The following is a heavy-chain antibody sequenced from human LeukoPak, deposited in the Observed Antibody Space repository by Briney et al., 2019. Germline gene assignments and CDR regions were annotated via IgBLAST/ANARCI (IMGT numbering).Heavy chain of an antibody. Sequence: WGSLRLSCAASGFTVSSNYMSWVRQAPGKGLEWVSVIYSGGSTYYADSVKGRFTISRDNSKNTLYLQMNSLRAEDTAVYYCARVLTGYYYFDYWGQGTLVTVSS. V-gene: IGHV3-66*01. J-gene: IGHJ4*02. CDR3: ARVLTGYYYFDY. CDR2: IYSGGST. CDR1: GFTVSSNY. D-gene: IGHD3-9*01.